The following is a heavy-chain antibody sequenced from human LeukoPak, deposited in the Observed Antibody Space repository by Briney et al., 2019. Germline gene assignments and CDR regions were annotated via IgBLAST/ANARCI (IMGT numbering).Heavy chain of an antibody. J-gene: IGHJ6*02. D-gene: IGHD3-3*01. V-gene: IGHV3-66*01. CDR3: ARVPRYYDFWSGYQDGMDV. Sequence: GGSLRLSCAASGFTFSSYGMSWVRQAPGEGLEWVSVIYSGGSTYYADSVKGRFTISRDNSKNTLYLQMNSLRAEDTAVYYCARVPRYYDFWSGYQDGMDVWGQGTTVTVSS. CDR2: IYSGGST. CDR1: GFTFSSYG.